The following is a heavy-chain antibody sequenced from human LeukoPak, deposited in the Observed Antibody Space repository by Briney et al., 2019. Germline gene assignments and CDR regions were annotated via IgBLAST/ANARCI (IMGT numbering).Heavy chain of an antibody. Sequence: SVKVSCKASGGTFSSYAISWVRQAPGQGLEWMGGIIPIFGTANYAQKFQGRVSITTDESTSTAYMELSSLRSEDTAVYYCARVWCSSTNCYGPRGGLGYWGQGTLVTVSS. D-gene: IGHD2-2*01. CDR2: IIPIFGTA. J-gene: IGHJ4*02. CDR3: ARVWCSSTNCYGPRGGLGY. CDR1: GGTFSSYA. V-gene: IGHV1-69*05.